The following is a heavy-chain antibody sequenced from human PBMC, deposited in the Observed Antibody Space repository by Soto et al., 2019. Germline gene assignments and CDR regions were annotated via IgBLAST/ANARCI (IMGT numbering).Heavy chain of an antibody. D-gene: IGHD2-2*01. CDR3: AKGGRYCSSTSCSYGMDV. Sequence: PGGSLRLSCGASGFTFDDYAMHWVRQAPGKGLEWVSGISWNSGSIGYADSVKGRFTISRDNAKNSLYLQMNSLRAEETPLYYCAKGGRYCSSTSCSYGMDVWGQGTTVTVS. J-gene: IGHJ6*02. CDR2: ISWNSGSI. V-gene: IGHV3-9*01. CDR1: GFTFDDYA.